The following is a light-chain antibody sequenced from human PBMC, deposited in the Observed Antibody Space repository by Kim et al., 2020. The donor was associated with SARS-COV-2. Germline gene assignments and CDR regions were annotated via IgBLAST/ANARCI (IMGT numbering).Light chain of an antibody. CDR2: QDS. J-gene: IGLJ1*01. V-gene: IGLV3-1*01. Sequence: ASPGQTASITCSGDKLGDKYACWYQQKPGQSPVLVIYQDSKRPSGIPERFSGSNSGNTATLTISGTQAMDEADYYCQAWDSSTYVFGTGTKVTVL. CDR1: KLGDKY. CDR3: QAWDSSTYV.